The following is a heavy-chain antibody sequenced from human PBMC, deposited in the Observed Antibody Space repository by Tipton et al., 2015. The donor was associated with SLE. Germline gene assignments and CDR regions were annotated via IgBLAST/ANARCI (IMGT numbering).Heavy chain of an antibody. CDR1: GGSFSGYY. J-gene: IGHJ3*02. CDR2: INHSGST. CDR3: ARSLIVGLWDDAFDI. V-gene: IGHV4-34*01. Sequence: TLSLTCAVYGGSFSGYYWSWIRQPPGKGLEWIGEINHSGSTNYNPSLKSRVTISVDTSKNQFSLKLSSVTAADTAVYYCARSLIVGLWDDAFDIWGQGTMVTVSS. D-gene: IGHD1-26*01.